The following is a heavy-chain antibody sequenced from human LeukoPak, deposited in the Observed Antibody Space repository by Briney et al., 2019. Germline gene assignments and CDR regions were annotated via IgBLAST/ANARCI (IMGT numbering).Heavy chain of an antibody. D-gene: IGHD6-19*01. J-gene: IGHJ5*02. CDR2: IYYSGST. Sequence: SETLSLTRTVSGGSISSYYWSWIRQPPGRGLEWIGYIYYSGSTNYNPSLKSRVTISVDTSKNQFSLKLSSVTAADTAVYYCARFTGYSSGWRESNWFDPWGQGTLVTVSS. CDR3: ARFTGYSSGWRESNWFDP. CDR1: GGSISSYY. V-gene: IGHV4-59*08.